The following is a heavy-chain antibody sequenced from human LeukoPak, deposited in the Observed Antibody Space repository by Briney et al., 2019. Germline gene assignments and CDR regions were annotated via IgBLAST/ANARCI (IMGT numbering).Heavy chain of an antibody. V-gene: IGHV4-59*01. CDR1: GDFISTYY. Sequence: MPSETLSLTCTVSGDFISTYYWSWIRQSPEKGLEWIGYIFYGGSTKYNPSLQSRVTISEVPSRSQFSLKLNSVTAGDTAVYYCTRGPGLRYFDSWGQGVLVTVSS. CDR2: IFYGGST. CDR3: TRGPGLRYFDS. J-gene: IGHJ4*02.